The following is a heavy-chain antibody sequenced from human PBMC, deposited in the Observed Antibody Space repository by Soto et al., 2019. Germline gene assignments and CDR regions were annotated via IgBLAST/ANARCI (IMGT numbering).Heavy chain of an antibody. J-gene: IGHJ6*02. CDR2: IDYSGSA. CDR1: GDSVTSVSDY. Sequence: QVQLQESGPGLVKPSETLSLTCTVSGDSVTSVSDYWSWIRQPPGKGLEWIGYIDYSGSADYNPSLGSRVTISIDTSKTQFSLKLTSVTAADTAVYYCARGVGFGYYYYHMDLWGQGTTVTVSS. V-gene: IGHV4-61*01. CDR3: ARGVGFGYYYYHMDL. D-gene: IGHD3-10*01.